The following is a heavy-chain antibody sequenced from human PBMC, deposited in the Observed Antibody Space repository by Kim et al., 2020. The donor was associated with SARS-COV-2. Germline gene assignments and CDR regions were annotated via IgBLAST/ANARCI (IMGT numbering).Heavy chain of an antibody. CDR2: IKQDGSEK. Sequence: GGSLRLSCAASGFTFSSYWMSWVRQAPGKGLEWVANIKQDGSEKYYVDSVKGRFTISRDNAKNSLYLQMNSLRAEDTAVYYCARAHYGDSEGGGGWGQGTLVTVSS. CDR1: GFTFSSYW. D-gene: IGHD4-17*01. J-gene: IGHJ4*02. CDR3: ARAHYGDSEGGGG. V-gene: IGHV3-7*01.